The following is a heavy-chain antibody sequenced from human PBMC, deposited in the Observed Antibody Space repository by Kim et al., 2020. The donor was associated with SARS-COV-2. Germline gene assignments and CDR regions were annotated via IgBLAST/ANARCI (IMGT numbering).Heavy chain of an antibody. V-gene: IGHV4-39*07. CDR3: AREGDISRITMVRGVFDY. CDR1: GGSISSSSYY. D-gene: IGHD3-10*01. J-gene: IGHJ4*02. CDR2: IYYSGST. Sequence: SETLSLTCTVSGGSISSSSYYWGWIRQPPGKGLEWIGSIYYSGSTYYNPSLKSRVTISVDTSKNQFSLKLSSVTAADTAVYYCAREGDISRITMVRGVFDYWGQGTLVTVSS.